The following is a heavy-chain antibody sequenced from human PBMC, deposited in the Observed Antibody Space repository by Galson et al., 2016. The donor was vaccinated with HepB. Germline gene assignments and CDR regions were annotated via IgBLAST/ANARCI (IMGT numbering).Heavy chain of an antibody. CDR2: DSMDGRRK. D-gene: IGHD2/OR15-2a*01. Sequence: SLRLSCAASGFTFSGYGMHWVRQAPGKGLEWVAADSMDGRRKFYADSVKGRFTISRDNSNNILFLQMSSLRADDKAVYFCAKRHEYCPPFGCSVDYWGQGTLGSVSS. CDR3: AKRHEYCPPFGCSVDY. V-gene: IGHV3-30*18. CDR1: GFTFSGYG. J-gene: IGHJ4*02.